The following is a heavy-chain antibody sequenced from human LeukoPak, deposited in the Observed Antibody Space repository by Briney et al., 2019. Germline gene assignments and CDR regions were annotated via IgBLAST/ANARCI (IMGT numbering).Heavy chain of an antibody. CDR1: GGSISSYY. CDR3: ARDSAGYSYRSGMDV. V-gene: IGHV4-59*01. J-gene: IGHJ6*02. Sequence: SETLSLTCTVSGGSISSYYWSWIRQPPGKGLEWIGYIYYSGSTNYNPSLKSRVTISVDTSKNQFSLKLSSVTAADTAVYYCARDSAGYSYRSGMDVWGQGTTVTVSS. D-gene: IGHD5-18*01. CDR2: IYYSGST.